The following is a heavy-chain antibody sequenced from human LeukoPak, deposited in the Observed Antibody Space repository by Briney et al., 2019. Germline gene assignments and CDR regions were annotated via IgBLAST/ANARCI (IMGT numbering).Heavy chain of an antibody. CDR1: GFTCSHYG. D-gene: IGHD2-2*01. Sequence: GGSLRLSCAASGFTCSHYGMHWVRQAPGKGLEWVAFIRYDETTKFYADSVKGRFTISRDNSKTTLYLQMNSLKPEDTAVYYCAKDLPAAYFDYWGQGTLVTVSS. J-gene: IGHJ4*02. V-gene: IGHV3-30*02. CDR3: AKDLPAAYFDY. CDR2: IRYDETTK.